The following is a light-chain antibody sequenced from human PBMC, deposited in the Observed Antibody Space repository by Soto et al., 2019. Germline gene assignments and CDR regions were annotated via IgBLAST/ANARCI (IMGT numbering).Light chain of an antibody. J-gene: IGKJ4*01. CDR3: QPYNSYPLT. CDR1: EGIKKN. CDR2: GAS. Sequence: DVQMTQSPCALAAFVGGRVTITCGASEGIKKNLAWFQQKPGKAPKSLIYGASSLPRGVPSKFTGSGSGTHFTLTISSLQPEDLATYYCQPYNSYPLTFGGGTKVDIK. V-gene: IGKV1-16*02.